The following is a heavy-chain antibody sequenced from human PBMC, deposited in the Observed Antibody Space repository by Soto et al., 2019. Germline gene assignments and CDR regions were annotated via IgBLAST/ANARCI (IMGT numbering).Heavy chain of an antibody. CDR2: ISYDGYNT. J-gene: IGHJ6*01. D-gene: IGHD1-1*01. V-gene: IGHV3-30-3*01. CDR1: VFTFDTFA. CDR3: ARVNPGHNIYYSYGLQV. Sequence: VGSLRLSCASSVFTFDTFAIHCVRHTPGKLLEWVALISYDGYNTYYADSVKGRFTISRDNSKNTLYLQMTSLRPDDTGVYYCARVNPGHNIYYSYGLQVWGQGTSVTVSS.